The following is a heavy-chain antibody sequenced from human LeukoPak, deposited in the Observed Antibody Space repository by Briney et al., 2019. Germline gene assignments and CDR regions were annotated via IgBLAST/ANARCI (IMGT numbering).Heavy chain of an antibody. V-gene: IGHV4-31*03. D-gene: IGHD4-23*01. J-gene: IGHJ3*02. CDR3: ARAAWRGSNSRDAFDI. Sequence: PSGTLSLTCTVSGGSISSGGDYWSLIRQHPGKGLEWIGSIYYTGTTYYNPSLKSRLTISVDTSKNQFSLNLSSMTAADTAVYYCARAAWRGSNSRDAFDIWGQGTVVTVSS. CDR2: IYYTGTT. CDR1: GGSISSGGDY.